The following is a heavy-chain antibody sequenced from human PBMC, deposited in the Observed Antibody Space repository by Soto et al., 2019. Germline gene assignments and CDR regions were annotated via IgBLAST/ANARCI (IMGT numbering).Heavy chain of an antibody. CDR2: IYHSGST. V-gene: IGHV4-4*02. CDR3: ARGVVVVPAAIRWFDP. CDR1: RGSISSPNW. Sequence: QVQLQESGPGLVKPSGTLSLTCAVSRGSISSPNWWSWVRQPPGKGLEWIGEIYHSGSTNYNPSLKSRVTISVDKSNNQLSLKLSSVTAADTAVYYCARGVVVVPAAIRWFDPWGQGTLVTVSS. J-gene: IGHJ5*02. D-gene: IGHD2-2*01.